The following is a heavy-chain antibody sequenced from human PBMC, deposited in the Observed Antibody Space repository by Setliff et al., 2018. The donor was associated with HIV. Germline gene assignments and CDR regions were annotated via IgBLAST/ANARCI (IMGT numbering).Heavy chain of an antibody. V-gene: IGHV4-4*02. CDR2: ISHSGST. Sequence: PSETLSLTCAVSGGSFSSSNWWSWVRQPPGKGLEWIGEISHSGSTNYNPSLKSRVTISLDKSKNQFSLKLSSVTAADTAVYYCAGGDQLVRRGVFNIWGPGTMVTVS. CDR1: GGSFSSSNW. CDR3: AGGDQLVRRGVFNI. J-gene: IGHJ3*02. D-gene: IGHD3-16*01.